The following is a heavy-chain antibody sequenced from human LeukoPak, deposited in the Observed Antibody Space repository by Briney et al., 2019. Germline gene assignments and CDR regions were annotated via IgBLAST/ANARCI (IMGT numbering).Heavy chain of an antibody. CDR1: GFTVGSNY. D-gene: IGHD1-26*01. Sequence: GGSLRLSCAAPGFTVGSNYMSWVRQAPGKGLEWVSIISSGGTTSYADSVKGRFTISRDNSRNTLYLQMNSLRAEDTAVYYCATRGAPGYYYGMDVWGQGTTVTVSS. J-gene: IGHJ6*02. CDR2: ISSGGTT. CDR3: ATRGAPGYYYGMDV. V-gene: IGHV3-66*01.